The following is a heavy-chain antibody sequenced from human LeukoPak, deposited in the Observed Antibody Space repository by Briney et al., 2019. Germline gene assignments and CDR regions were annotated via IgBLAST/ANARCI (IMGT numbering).Heavy chain of an antibody. CDR2: IKQDGSEK. J-gene: IGHJ6*03. V-gene: IGHV3-7*01. CDR1: GFTFSSYA. Sequence: GGSLRLSCAASGFTFSSYAMSWVRQAPGKGLEWVANIKQDGSEKYYVDSVKGRFTISRDNAKNSLYLQMNSLRAEDTAVYYCAKEEYYYYYMDVWGKGTTVTVSS. CDR3: AKEEYYYYYMDV.